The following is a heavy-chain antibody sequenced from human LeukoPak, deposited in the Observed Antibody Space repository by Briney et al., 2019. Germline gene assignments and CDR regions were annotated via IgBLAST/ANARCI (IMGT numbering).Heavy chain of an antibody. CDR1: GGSISSYY. D-gene: IGHD3-10*01. J-gene: IGHJ6*03. V-gene: IGHV4-59*01. CDR3: ARVRYGSGSYRLYYYYYMDV. CDR2: IYYSGST. Sequence: SETLSLTCTVSGGSISSYYWSWIRQPPGKGLEWIGYIYYSGSTNYNPSLKSRVTISVDTSKNQFSLKLSSVTAADTAVYYCARVRYGSGSYRLYYYYYMDVWGKGTTVTVSS.